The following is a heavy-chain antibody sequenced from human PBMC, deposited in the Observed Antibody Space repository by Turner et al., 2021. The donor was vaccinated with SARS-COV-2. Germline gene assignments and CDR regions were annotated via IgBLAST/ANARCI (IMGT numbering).Heavy chain of an antibody. CDR1: GFTFSSYW. D-gene: IGHD3-3*01. CDR2: INQDGSEK. CDR3: ARDRSTYYDFWSGYWHFDY. V-gene: IGHV3-7*01. J-gene: IGHJ4*02. Sequence: EVQLVESGGGLVKPGGSLILSCAASGFTFSSYWMSWVRQAPGKGLEWVANINQDGSEKYYVDSVKGRFTISRDNAKNSLYLQMNSLRAEDTAVYYCARDRSTYYDFWSGYWHFDYWGQGTLVTVSS.